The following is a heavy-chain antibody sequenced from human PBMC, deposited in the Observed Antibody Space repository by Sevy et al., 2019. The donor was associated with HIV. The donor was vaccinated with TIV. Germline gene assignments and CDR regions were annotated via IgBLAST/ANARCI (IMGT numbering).Heavy chain of an antibody. CDR2: VSYIGST. V-gene: IGHV4-61*08. J-gene: IGHJ4*02. CDR1: VGSVSSGDYY. D-gene: IGHD6-13*01. CDR3: ARDRIAAAGGHFDY. Sequence: SETLSLTCAVSVGSVSSGDYYWSWIRQPPGKGLEWIGYVSYIGSTNYSPSLKSRLTISVDTSRNQFSLKLNSVTAADTAVYYCARDRIAAAGGHFDYWGQGILVTVSS.